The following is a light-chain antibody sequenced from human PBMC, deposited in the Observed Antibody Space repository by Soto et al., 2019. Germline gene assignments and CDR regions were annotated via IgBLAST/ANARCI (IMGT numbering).Light chain of an antibody. Sequence: EIVLTQSPGTLSLSPGERATLSCRASQTVTRSYLAWYQQKPGQAPRLLIYGASTRATGIPARFSGSRSGTDFTLTISRLEPEDFAVYYCQQYGSSGTFGQGTKVDI. CDR2: GAS. CDR3: QQYGSSGT. J-gene: IGKJ1*01. V-gene: IGKV3-20*01. CDR1: QTVTRSY.